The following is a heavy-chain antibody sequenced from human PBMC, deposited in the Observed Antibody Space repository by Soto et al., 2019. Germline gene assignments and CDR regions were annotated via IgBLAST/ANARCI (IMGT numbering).Heavy chain of an antibody. CDR3: TRGHYYGMDV. V-gene: IGHV3-74*03. J-gene: IGHJ6*02. Sequence: GGSLRLSCVASGFTFSAYWMHWVRQAPGKGLVWVSRTNTDGTAKAYADSVEGRFTISRDNAKNMLYLQMNSLRAEDTAVYYCTRGHYYGMDVWGQGTTVTVSS. CDR1: GFTFSAYW. CDR2: TNTDGTAK.